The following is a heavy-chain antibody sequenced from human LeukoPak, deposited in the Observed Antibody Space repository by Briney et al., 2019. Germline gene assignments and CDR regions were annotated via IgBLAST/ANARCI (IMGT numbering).Heavy chain of an antibody. J-gene: IGHJ6*04. Sequence: SETLSLTCTVSGGSVSSGSYYWSWIRQPPGKGLEWIGYIYYSGSTNYNPSLKSRVTISVDTSKNQFSLKLSSVTAADTAVYYCARGKGGAGGYYYYGMDVWGKGTTVTVSS. D-gene: IGHD3-16*01. CDR3: ARGKGGAGGYYYYGMDV. CDR1: GGSVSSGSYY. CDR2: IYYSGST. V-gene: IGHV4-61*01.